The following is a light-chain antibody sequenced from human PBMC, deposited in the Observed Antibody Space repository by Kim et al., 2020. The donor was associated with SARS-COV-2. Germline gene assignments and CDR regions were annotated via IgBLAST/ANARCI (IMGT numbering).Light chain of an antibody. CDR1: STDINTYNF. CDR2: EVD. V-gene: IGLV2-8*01. CDR3: SAHGGIKV. Sequence: QSALTQPPSASGSPGQSVTISCTGTSTDINTYNFVSWYQQHPGQAPKLIIYEVDKRPSGVPDRFSGSKSGSTASLTVSGLQAEDEAEYYCSAHGGIKVFGTGTKVTVL. J-gene: IGLJ1*01.